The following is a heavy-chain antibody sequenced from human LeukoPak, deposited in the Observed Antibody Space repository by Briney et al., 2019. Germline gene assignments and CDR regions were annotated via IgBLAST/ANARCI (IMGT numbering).Heavy chain of an antibody. CDR3: ARRLRSGSQVLDY. CDR2: INDSGST. J-gene: IGHJ4*02. CDR1: GGSFSGYY. Sequence: SETLSLTCAVYGGSFSGYYWSWIRQPPGKGLEWIGEINDSGSTNYNSSLRSRLTISVDTSKNQFSLQLSSVTAADTAVYYCARRLRSGSQVLDYWGQGTLVTVSS. D-gene: IGHD1-26*01. V-gene: IGHV4-34*01.